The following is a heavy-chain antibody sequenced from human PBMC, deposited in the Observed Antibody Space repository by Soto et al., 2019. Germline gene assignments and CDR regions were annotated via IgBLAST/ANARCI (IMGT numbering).Heavy chain of an antibody. CDR3: RKDSRVTMVRGVIIPPGY. Sequence: EVQLLESGGGLVQPGGSLRLSCTASGFTFSSYAMSWVRQAPGKGLEWVAAISGSDDTTYYADSVKGRFTISRDNSKKTLYLQVDGLRDEDTGVYYCRKDSRVTMVRGVIIPPGYWGQGTPVTVSS. V-gene: IGHV3-23*01. CDR1: GFTFSSYA. J-gene: IGHJ4*02. CDR2: ISGSDDTT. D-gene: IGHD3-10*01.